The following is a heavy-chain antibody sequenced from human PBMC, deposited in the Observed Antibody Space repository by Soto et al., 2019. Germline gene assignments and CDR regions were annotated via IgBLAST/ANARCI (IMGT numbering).Heavy chain of an antibody. CDR2: ISTGDSPI. J-gene: IGHJ4*02. CDR3: ATVCRFCSGANSVY. CDR1: GFTFSNYA. V-gene: IGHV3-48*01. Sequence: EVQLVESGGALVQPGGSLRLSCAASGFTFSNYAMNWVRQAPGKGLEWVSYISTGDSPIYYADSVKGRFTISRDNAKNSLYLQMISLRAEDTAVYYCATVCRFCSGANSVYWGRGTLVTVSS. D-gene: IGHD2-15*01.